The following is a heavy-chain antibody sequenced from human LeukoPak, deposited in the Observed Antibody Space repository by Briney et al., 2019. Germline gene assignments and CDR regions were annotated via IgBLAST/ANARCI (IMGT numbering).Heavy chain of an antibody. CDR2: IIPIFGTA. CDR3: ATLQEVAVAPVVDY. CDR1: GGIFSSYA. Sequence: SVKVSCKASGGIFSSYAISWVRQAPGQGLEWMGGIIPIFGTANYAQKFQGRVTITADESTSTAYMELSSLRSEDTAVYYCATLQEVAVAPVVDYWGQGTLVTVSS. J-gene: IGHJ4*02. D-gene: IGHD6-19*01. V-gene: IGHV1-69*01.